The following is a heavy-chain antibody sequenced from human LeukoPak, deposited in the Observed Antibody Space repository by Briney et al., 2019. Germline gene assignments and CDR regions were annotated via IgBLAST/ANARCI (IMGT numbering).Heavy chain of an antibody. Sequence: SETLSLTCTVSGYSISSGYYWGWIRQPPGKGLEWLGCMYPTGNTCYNPSLKSRVTISIDTSNNQFSLKLSSVTAADTAMYYCARGDNGYCNGGSCYSPRIWGQGTMVTVSS. J-gene: IGHJ3*02. CDR3: ARGDNGYCNGGSCYSPRI. CDR1: GYSISSGYY. D-gene: IGHD2-15*01. V-gene: IGHV4-38-2*02. CDR2: MYPTGNT.